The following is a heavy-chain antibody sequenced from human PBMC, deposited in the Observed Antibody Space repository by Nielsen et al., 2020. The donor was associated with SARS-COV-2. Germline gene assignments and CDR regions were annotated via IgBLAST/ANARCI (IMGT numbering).Heavy chain of an antibody. CDR3: ARADGSGSYNFDY. CDR1: GYSISSGYY. J-gene: IGHJ4*02. D-gene: IGHD3-10*01. Sequence: SETLSLTCTVSGYSISSGYYWSWIRQPPGKGLEWIGYIYYSGSTNYNPSLKSRVTISVDTSKNQFSLKLSSVTAADTAVYYCARADGSGSYNFDYWGQGTLVTVSS. V-gene: IGHV4-61*01. CDR2: IYYSGST.